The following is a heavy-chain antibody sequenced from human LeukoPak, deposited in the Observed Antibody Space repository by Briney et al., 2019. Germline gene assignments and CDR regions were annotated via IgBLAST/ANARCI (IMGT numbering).Heavy chain of an antibody. Sequence: GGSLRLSCAASGFTFSSYTMNWVRQAPGRGLEWVSSISRSSSYTYHAYSVKGRFTISRDNAKNSLYLQMNSLRAEDTAVYYCARVAYYDSSGYYPVPFDYWGQGTLVTVCS. CDR3: ARVAYYDSSGYYPVPFDY. J-gene: IGHJ4*02. CDR1: GFTFSSYT. D-gene: IGHD3-22*01. CDR2: ISRSSSYT. V-gene: IGHV3-21*01.